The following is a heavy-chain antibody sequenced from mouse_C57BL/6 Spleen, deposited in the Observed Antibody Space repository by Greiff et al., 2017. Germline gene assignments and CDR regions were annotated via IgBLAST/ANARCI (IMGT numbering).Heavy chain of an antibody. CDR2: IDPETGGT. CDR1: GYTFTDYE. Sequence: QVHLQQPGAELVRPGASVTLSCKASGYTFTDYEMHWVKQTPVHGLEWIGAIDPETGGTAYNQKFKGKSILTADKSSSSAYMELRSLTSDDSAVYYCTLPDGGDKGYRGKGTSVTVSS. CDR3: TLPDGGDKGY. J-gene: IGHJ4*01. D-gene: IGHD2-3*01. V-gene: IGHV1-15*01.